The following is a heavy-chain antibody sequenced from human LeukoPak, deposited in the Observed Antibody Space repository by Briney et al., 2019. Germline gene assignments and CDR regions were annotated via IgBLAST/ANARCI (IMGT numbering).Heavy chain of an antibody. J-gene: IGHJ4*02. CDR1: GFTFSSYA. D-gene: IGHD6-19*01. V-gene: IGHV3-30-3*01. Sequence: GRSLRLSCAASGFTFSSYAMHWVRQAPGNGLEWVAVISYDGSNKYYADSVKGRFTISRDNSKNTLYLQMNSLRAEDTAVYYCAMPDSWYSSGWFTRGSFDYWGQGTLVTVSS. CDR3: AMPDSWYSSGWFTRGSFDY. CDR2: ISYDGSNK.